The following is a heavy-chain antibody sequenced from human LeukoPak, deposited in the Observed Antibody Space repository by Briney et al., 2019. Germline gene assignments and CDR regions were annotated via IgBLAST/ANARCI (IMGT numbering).Heavy chain of an antibody. D-gene: IGHD2-15*01. Sequence: ASVKVSCKASGYAFTSYDINWVRQATGQGLEWMGWMNPNSGNTGYAQKFQGRVTMTRNTSISTADMELSSLRPEETAVYYCARGVRRGAYCSGGSCYPYYYGMDVWGQGPTVTVSS. CDR3: ARGVRRGAYCSGGSCYPYYYGMDV. V-gene: IGHV1-8*01. CDR2: MNPNSGNT. J-gene: IGHJ6*02. CDR1: GYAFTSYD.